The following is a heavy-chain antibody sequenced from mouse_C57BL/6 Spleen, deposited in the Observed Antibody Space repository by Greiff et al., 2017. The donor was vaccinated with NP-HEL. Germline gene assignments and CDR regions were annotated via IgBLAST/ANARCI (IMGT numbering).Heavy chain of an antibody. J-gene: IGHJ1*03. CDR3: ARDFDYGRMEYFDV. D-gene: IGHD2-4*01. V-gene: IGHV1-53*01. CDR2: INPSNGGT. Sequence: QVQLKQSGTELVKPGASVKLSCKASGYTFTSYWMHWVKQRPGQGLEWIGNINPSNGGTNYNEKFKSKATLTVDKSSSTAYMQLSSLTSEDSAVYYCARDFDYGRMEYFDVWGTGTTVTVSS. CDR1: GYTFTSYW.